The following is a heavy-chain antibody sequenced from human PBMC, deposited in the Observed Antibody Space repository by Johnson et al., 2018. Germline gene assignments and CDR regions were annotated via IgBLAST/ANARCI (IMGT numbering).Heavy chain of an antibody. CDR2: ISWNSGSI. CDR3: ARTVGATSAYYYGMDV. J-gene: IGHJ6*02. CDR1: GFTFDDYA. D-gene: IGHD1-26*01. V-gene: IGHV3-9*01. Sequence: VQLVQSGGGLVQPSRSLRLSCAASGFTFDDYAMHWVRQAPGKGLEWVPGISWNSGSIGYADSVKGRFTISRDNAKNSLYLQMNSLRAEDTALYYCARTVGATSAYYYGMDVWGQGTTVTVSS.